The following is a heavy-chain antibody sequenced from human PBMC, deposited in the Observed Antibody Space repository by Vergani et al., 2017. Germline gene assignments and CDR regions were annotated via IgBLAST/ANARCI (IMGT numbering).Heavy chain of an antibody. CDR2: ISGSGGST. J-gene: IGHJ6*03. CDR1: GFTFSSYA. D-gene: IGHD6-6*01. Sequence: EVQLLESGGGLVQPGGSLRLSCAASGFTFSSYAMSWVRQAPGKGLEWVSAISGSGGSTYYADSVKGRFTISRDNSKNTLYLQMNSLRAADTAVYYCASLYSSSSRVGYYYYMDVWGKGTTVTVSS. V-gene: IGHV3-23*01. CDR3: ASLYSSSSRVGYYYYMDV.